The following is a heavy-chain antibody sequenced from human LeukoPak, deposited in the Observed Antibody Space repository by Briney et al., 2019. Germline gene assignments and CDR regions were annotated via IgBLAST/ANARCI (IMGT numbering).Heavy chain of an antibody. Sequence: PGGSLRLSCAGSGFTFSSYALSWIRQAPGKGLEWVSGISNSGGSTYYADSVKGRFTMSRGNFKNTVYLQMNSLRAEDTAVYYCAKHRRDDNISGSYRGLHYWGQGTLVTVSS. D-gene: IGHD3-10*01. CDR3: AKHRRDDNISGSYRGLHY. V-gene: IGHV3-23*01. CDR2: ISNSGGST. J-gene: IGHJ4*02. CDR1: GFTFSSYA.